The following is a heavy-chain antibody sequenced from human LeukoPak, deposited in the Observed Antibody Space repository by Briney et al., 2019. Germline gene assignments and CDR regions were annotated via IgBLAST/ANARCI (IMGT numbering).Heavy chain of an antibody. J-gene: IGHJ4*02. Sequence: PVQPLDSPSVVSSSGSTIYYADSVKGRFTISRDNAKNSLYLQMNSLRAEDTAVYYCAKGYYGGNYYFDYWGQGTLVTVSS. CDR3: AKGYYGGNYYFDY. CDR2: VSSSGSTI. D-gene: IGHD4-23*01. V-gene: IGHV3-11*04.